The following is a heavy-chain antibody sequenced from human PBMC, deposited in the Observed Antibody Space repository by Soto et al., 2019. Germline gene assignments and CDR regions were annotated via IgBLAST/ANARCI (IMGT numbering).Heavy chain of an antibody. V-gene: IGHV3-23*01. J-gene: IGHJ5*02. CDR1: GFTFSSYA. D-gene: IGHD3-3*01. CDR3: AKDTRRVVTIFGVETSLFNWFDP. Sequence: EVQLLESGGGLVQPGGSLRLSCAASGFTFSSYAMSWVRQAPGKGLEWVSAISGSGGSTYYADSVKGRFTISRDNSKNTLYLQMNSLRAEDTAVYYCAKDTRRVVTIFGVETSLFNWFDPWGQGTLVTVSS. CDR2: ISGSGGST.